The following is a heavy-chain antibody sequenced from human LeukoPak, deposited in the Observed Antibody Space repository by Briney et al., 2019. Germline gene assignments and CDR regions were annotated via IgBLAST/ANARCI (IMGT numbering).Heavy chain of an antibody. CDR2: ISSSSSYI. Sequence: PGGSLRLACAASGFTFSSYSMNWVRQAPGKGLEWVSSISSSSSYIYYADSVKGRFTISRDKSKNTLSLRMNGLRVEDTAVYYCAKVMPPGRIRFYSYYMDVWGKGTTVTVS. D-gene: IGHD2-15*01. V-gene: IGHV3-21*01. J-gene: IGHJ6*03. CDR3: AKVMPPGRIRFYSYYMDV. CDR1: GFTFSSYS.